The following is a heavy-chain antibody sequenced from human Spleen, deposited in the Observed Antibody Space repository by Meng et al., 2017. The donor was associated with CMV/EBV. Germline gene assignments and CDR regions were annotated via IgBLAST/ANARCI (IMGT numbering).Heavy chain of an antibody. Sequence: GGSLRLSCAASGFTFSSYGMHWVRQAPGKGLEWVAFIRYDGSNKYYADSVKGRFTISRDNSKNTLYLQMNSLRAEDTAVYYCVGHEGGPREGVRLVWGQGTLVTVSS. D-gene: IGHD3-10*01. V-gene: IGHV3-30*02. J-gene: IGHJ4*02. CDR3: VGHEGGPREGVRLV. CDR2: IRYDGSNK. CDR1: GFTFSSYG.